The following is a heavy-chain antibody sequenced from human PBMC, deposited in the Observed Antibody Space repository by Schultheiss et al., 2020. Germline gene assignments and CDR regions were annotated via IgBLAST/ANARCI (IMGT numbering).Heavy chain of an antibody. V-gene: IGHV1-58*01. J-gene: IGHJ4*02. CDR2: IVVGSGNT. CDR1: GFTFTSSA. Sequence: AVKVSCKASGFTFTSSAVQWVRQARGQRLVWIGWIVVGSGNTNYAQKFQERVTITRDMSTSTAYMELSSLRSEDTAVYYCAADNRLLWFREPRSFDYWGKGTLVTVAS. CDR3: AADNRLLWFREPRSFDY. D-gene: IGHD3-10*01.